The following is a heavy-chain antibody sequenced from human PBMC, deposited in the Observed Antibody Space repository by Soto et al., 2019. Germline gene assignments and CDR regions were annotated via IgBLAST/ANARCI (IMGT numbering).Heavy chain of an antibody. V-gene: IGHV3-23*01. D-gene: IGHD2-2*01. CDR1: GFTFSSYA. J-gene: IGHJ6*03. CDR2: ISGSGGST. CDR3: ASLYCSSTSCYGGDDYYYYMDV. Sequence: GSLRLSCAASGFTFSSYAMSWVRQAPGKGLEWVSAISGSGGSTYYADSVKGRFTISRDNSKNTLYLQMNSLRAEDTAVYYCASLYCSSTSCYGGDDYYYYMDVWGKGTTVTVSS.